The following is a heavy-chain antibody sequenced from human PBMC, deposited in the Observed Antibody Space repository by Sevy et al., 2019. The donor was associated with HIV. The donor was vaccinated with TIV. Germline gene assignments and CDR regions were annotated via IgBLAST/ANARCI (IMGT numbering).Heavy chain of an antibody. D-gene: IGHD3-10*01. V-gene: IGHV1-18*01. Sequence: ASVKVSCKTSGFLFDDYSIAWIRQAPGQGLEWLGRIAGHSGDTDYAEKFQGRVTMTTRPSTRTDYMELRSLNVDDTGVYYCAGDRRFFYQYWGQGTSVTVSS. CDR1: GFLFDDYS. CDR3: AGDRRFFYQY. CDR2: IAGHSGDT. J-gene: IGHJ4*02.